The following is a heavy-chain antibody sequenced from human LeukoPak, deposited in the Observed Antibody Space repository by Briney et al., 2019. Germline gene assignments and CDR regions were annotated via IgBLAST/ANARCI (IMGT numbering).Heavy chain of an antibody. CDR1: GGSISSYY. Sequence: SETLSLTCTVSGGSISSYYWSWIRQPPGKGLEWIGYIYYSGSTNYNPSLKSRVTISVDTSKNQFSLKLSSVTAADTAVYYCARVSPSGYFDYWGQGTPVTVSS. CDR2: IYYSGST. J-gene: IGHJ4*02. V-gene: IGHV4-59*01. CDR3: ARVSPSGYFDY.